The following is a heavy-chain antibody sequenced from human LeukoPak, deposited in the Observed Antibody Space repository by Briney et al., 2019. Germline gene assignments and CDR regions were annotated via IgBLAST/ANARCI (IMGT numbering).Heavy chain of an antibody. CDR3: ARARDSTLAAACLDY. CDR1: GYTFTSYY. CDR2: INPSGGST. Sequence: GASVKVSCKASGYTFTSYYMHWVRQAPGQGLEWMGKINPSGGSTTYAQKFQGRVTMTGDMSTSTVYMELSSLRSDDTAVYYCARARDSTLAAACLDYWGQGTLVTVSS. V-gene: IGHV1-46*01. D-gene: IGHD6-13*01. J-gene: IGHJ4*02.